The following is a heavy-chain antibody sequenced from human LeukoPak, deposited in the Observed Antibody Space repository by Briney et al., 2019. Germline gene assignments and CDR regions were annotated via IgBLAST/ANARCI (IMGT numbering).Heavy chain of an antibody. CDR1: GGSISSYY. D-gene: IGHD2-15*01. CDR3: ARDPYCSGGSCYLNWFDH. Sequence: PSETLSLTCTVSGGSISSYYWSCIRQPAGKGLEWIGRIYTSGSTDYNPSLKSRVTMSVDTSKNQFSLKLSSVTAADTAVYYCARDPYCSGGSCYLNWFDHWGQGTLVTVSS. CDR2: IYTSGST. V-gene: IGHV4-4*07. J-gene: IGHJ5*02.